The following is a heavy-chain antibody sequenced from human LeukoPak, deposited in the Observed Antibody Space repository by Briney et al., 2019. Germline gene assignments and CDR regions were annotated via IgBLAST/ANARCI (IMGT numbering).Heavy chain of an antibody. CDR1: GYTFTSYG. CDR2: ISAYNGNT. Sequence: ASVKVSCTASGYTFTSYGITWVRQAPGQGLEWMGWISAYNGNTNYAQKLQGRVIMTTDTFTSTAYMELRSLRSDDTAVYYCARAGYFHDTSGFSYYFDYWGQGTLVTVSS. CDR3: ARAGYFHDTSGFSYYFDY. D-gene: IGHD3-22*01. J-gene: IGHJ4*02. V-gene: IGHV1-18*01.